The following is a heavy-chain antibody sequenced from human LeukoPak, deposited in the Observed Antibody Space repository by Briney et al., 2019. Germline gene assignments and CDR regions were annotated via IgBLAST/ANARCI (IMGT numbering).Heavy chain of an antibody. D-gene: IGHD3-22*01. CDR2: INPNSGGT. Sequence: ASVKVSCKASGYTFTGYYMHWVRQAPGQGLEWMGLINPNSGGTNYAQKFQGRVTMTRNTSISTAYMELSSLRSEDTAVYYCARRMSYDSSGSPPAYWGQGTLVTVSS. CDR1: GYTFTGYY. V-gene: IGHV1-2*02. CDR3: ARRMSYDSSGSPPAY. J-gene: IGHJ4*02.